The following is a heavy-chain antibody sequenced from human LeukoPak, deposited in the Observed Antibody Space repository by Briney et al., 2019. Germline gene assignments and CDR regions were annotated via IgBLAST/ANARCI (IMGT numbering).Heavy chain of an antibody. D-gene: IGHD3-22*01. CDR2: IYSGGST. CDR3: ARFDYDSSGIDY. CDR1: GFTVSSNY. Sequence: GGSLRLSCAASGFTVSSNYMSWVRQAPGKGLEWVSVIYSGGSTYYADSVKGRFTISRDNSKNTLYLQMNSLRAEDTAVYYCARFDYDSSGIDYWAREPWSPSPQ. J-gene: IGHJ4*02. V-gene: IGHV3-53*01.